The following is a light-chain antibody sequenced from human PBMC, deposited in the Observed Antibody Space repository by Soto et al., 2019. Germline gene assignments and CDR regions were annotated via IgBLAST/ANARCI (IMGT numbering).Light chain of an antibody. CDR2: GDN. CDR3: AAWDGSLNNVL. J-gene: IGLJ2*01. V-gene: IGLV1-44*01. Sequence: QSVLTQPPSASGTPGQRVTISCSGSGSSIVTNTVNWYRQLPGTAPKLLIYGDNQRPSGVPDRFSGSKSGTSASLAISGLQSEDEAEYYCAAWDGSLNNVLFGGGTKVTVL. CDR1: GSSIVTNT.